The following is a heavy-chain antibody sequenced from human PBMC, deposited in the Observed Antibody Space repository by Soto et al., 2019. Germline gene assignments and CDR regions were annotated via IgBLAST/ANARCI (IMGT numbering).Heavy chain of an antibody. Sequence: QLQLQESGPGLVKPSETLSLTCGVSGGAIRNSGHYWGWVRQLPGKGLEWLGSIYSSGNANYNPSLQSRVTMSVDASKNQFSLQLDSVTAADTAVYYCVSQAGKIPLCDSGGQGTPLTVSA. CDR2: IYSSGNA. CDR3: VSQAGKIPLCDS. CDR1: GGAIRNSGHY. J-gene: IGHJ4*02. V-gene: IGHV4-39*01. D-gene: IGHD2-21*01.